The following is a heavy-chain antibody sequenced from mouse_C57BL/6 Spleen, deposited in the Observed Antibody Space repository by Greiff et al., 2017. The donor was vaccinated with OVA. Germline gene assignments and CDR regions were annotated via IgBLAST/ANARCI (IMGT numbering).Heavy chain of an antibody. V-gene: IGHV1-5*01. CDR2: IYPGNSDT. CDR1: GYTFTSYW. CDR3: TRDYYGSRAWFAY. Sequence: EVQLVESGTVLARPGASVKMSCKTSGYTFTSYWMHWVKQRPGQGLEWIGAIYPGNSDTSYNQKFKGKAKLTAVTSASTAYMELSSLTNEDSAVYYCTRDYYGSRAWFAYWGQGTLVTVSA. J-gene: IGHJ3*01. D-gene: IGHD1-1*01.